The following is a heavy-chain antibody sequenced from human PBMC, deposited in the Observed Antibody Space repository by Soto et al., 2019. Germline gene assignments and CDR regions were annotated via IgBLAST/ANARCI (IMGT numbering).Heavy chain of an antibody. D-gene: IGHD2-2*02. V-gene: IGHV3-23*01. Sequence: GGSLRLSCAASGVTFSNYGMTWVRQAPGKGLEWVSTIGGSGVTTYYADSVKGRFTISRDNSGNTLNLQMNSLRADDTAVYHCARVQMLYGISKIAGWFDSWGQGTLVTVSS. CDR1: GVTFSNYG. J-gene: IGHJ5*01. CDR2: IGGSGVTT. CDR3: ARVQMLYGISKIAGWFDS.